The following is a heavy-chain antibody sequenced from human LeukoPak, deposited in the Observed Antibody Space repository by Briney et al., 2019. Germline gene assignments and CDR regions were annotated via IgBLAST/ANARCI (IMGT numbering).Heavy chain of an antibody. J-gene: IGHJ4*02. V-gene: IGHV1-18*01. Sequence: ASVKVSCKASGYMFSSYYMTWVRQAPGQGLEWMGWISGHNAKTNYAQKFQGRVTMTTDTSTRTAYLELRSLSSDDTAVYYCTRTRDYFATTRYFDYWGQGTLVTVSS. CDR3: TRTRDYFATTRYFDY. CDR1: GYMFSSYY. CDR2: ISGHNAKT. D-gene: IGHD1-26*01.